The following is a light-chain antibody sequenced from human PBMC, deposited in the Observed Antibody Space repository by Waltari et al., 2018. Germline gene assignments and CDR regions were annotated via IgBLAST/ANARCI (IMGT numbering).Light chain of an antibody. CDR2: AAS. Sequence: EIVLTQSPGTLSLSPGERATLSCRASQTISSTHLAWYQHRPGQAPRLLMYAASTRATGIPDRFSGSGSGTDFTLTISRLEPEDSAVFYCHQYGSPPGTFAQGTKVEIK. V-gene: IGKV3-20*01. CDR3: HQYGSPPGT. J-gene: IGKJ1*01. CDR1: QTISSTH.